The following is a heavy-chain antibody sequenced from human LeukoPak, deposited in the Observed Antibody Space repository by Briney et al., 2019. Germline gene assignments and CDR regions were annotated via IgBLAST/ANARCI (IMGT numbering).Heavy chain of an antibody. J-gene: IGHJ5*02. CDR1: GGSISSYY. V-gene: IGHV4-4*09. Sequence: SETLSLTCTVSGGSISSYYWSWIRQPPGKGLEWIGYIYTSGSTNYIPSLKSRVTISVDTSKNQFSLKLSSVTAADTAVYYCARGVVAAAGWFDPWGQGTLVTVSS. CDR3: ARGVVAAAGWFDP. CDR2: IYTSGST. D-gene: IGHD6-13*01.